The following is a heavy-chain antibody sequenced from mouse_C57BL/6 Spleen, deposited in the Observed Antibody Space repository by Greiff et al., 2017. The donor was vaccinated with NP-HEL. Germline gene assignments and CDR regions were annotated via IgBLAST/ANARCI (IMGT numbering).Heavy chain of an antibody. CDR1: GYSITSGYY. CDR3: ARTDYGSSYSDWYFDV. D-gene: IGHD1-1*01. V-gene: IGHV3-6*01. Sequence: VQLKESGPGLVKPSQSLSLTCSVTGYSITSGYYWNWIRQFPGNKLEWMGYISYDGSNNYNPSLKNRISITRDTSKNQFFLKLNSVTTEDTATYYCARTDYGSSYSDWYFDVWGTGTTDTVSS. CDR2: ISYDGSN. J-gene: IGHJ1*03.